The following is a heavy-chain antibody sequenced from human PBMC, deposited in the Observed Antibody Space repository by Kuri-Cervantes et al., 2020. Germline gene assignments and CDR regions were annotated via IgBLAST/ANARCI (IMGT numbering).Heavy chain of an antibody. CDR3: SRFAVSVHPEYYYYYYMDV. D-gene: IGHD3-10*01. Sequence: GSLRLSCTVSGGSISSYHWSWIRQPPGKGLEWIGYIYYSGSTNYNPSLKSRVTMLVDTSKNQFSLKLSSVTAADTAVYYCSRFAVSVHPEYYYYYYMDVWGKGTTVTVSS. J-gene: IGHJ6*03. CDR2: IYYSGST. CDR1: GGSISSYH. V-gene: IGHV4-59*01.